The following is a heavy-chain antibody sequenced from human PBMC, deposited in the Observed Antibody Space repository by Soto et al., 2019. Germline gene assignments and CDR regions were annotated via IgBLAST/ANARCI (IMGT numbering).Heavy chain of an antibody. Sequence: QVQLAQSGGEVKKLGASLKGSGKASGYTFTNYGISWVRQAPGQGLEWMGWIRPYNGHTNYAQKFQDRMSMTTDTSTATAYMELRSLRTDDTAVYYCASDHTFIVATMSIDFWGQGTLVSVSS. V-gene: IGHV1-18*01. CDR1: GYTFTNYG. CDR2: IRPYNGHT. CDR3: ASDHTFIVATMSIDF. D-gene: IGHD5-12*01. J-gene: IGHJ4*02.